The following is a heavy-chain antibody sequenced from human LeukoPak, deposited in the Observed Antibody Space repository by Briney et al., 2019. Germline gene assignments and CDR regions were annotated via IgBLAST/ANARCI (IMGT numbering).Heavy chain of an antibody. J-gene: IGHJ4*02. Sequence: SETLSLTCTVSGGSLSGYYWSWIRQPAGKGLEWIGRIYTSGSTNYNPSLKSRVTISVDKSKNQFSLKLNSVTAADTAVYYCARGDSSGWVFDYWGQGTLVTVSS. CDR2: IYTSGST. V-gene: IGHV4-4*07. CDR3: ARGDSSGWVFDY. D-gene: IGHD6-19*01. CDR1: GGSLSGYY.